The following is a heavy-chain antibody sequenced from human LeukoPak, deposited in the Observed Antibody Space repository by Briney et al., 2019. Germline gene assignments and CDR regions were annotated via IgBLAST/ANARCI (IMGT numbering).Heavy chain of an antibody. Sequence: PSETLSLTCTVSGGSISSGGYYWSWIRQHPGKGLEWIGYIYYSGSTYHNPSLKSRLTISVDTSKNQFSLKLSSVTAADTAVYYCARVFGGPHYNWFDPWGQGTLVTVSS. J-gene: IGHJ5*02. D-gene: IGHD3-10*01. V-gene: IGHV4-31*03. CDR3: ARVFGGPHYNWFDP. CDR2: IYYSGST. CDR1: GGSISSGGYY.